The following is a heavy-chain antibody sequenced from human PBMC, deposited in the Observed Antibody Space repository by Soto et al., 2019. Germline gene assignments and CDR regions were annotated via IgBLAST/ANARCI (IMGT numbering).Heavy chain of an antibody. CDR3: ARARPFDYDPHFDY. CDR1: GFTFSSYG. Sequence: GGSLRLSCAASGFTFSSYGMHWVRQAPGKGLEWVAVIWYDGSNKYYADSVKGRFTISRDNSKNTLYLQMNSLRAEDTAVYYCARARPFDYDPHFDYWGQGTLVTVSS. V-gene: IGHV3-33*01. J-gene: IGHJ4*02. CDR2: IWYDGSNK. D-gene: IGHD4-17*01.